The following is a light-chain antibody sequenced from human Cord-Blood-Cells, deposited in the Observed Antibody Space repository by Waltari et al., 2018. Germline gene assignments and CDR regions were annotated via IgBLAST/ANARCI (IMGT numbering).Light chain of an antibody. Sequence: QSALTQPASVSGSPGQSRTISCTGTSSDVGSYNLFSWHQQHPGKAPKLMIYEGSKRPSGVSNRFSGSKSGKTASLTISGLQAEDEADYYCCSYAGSSTWVFGGGTKLTVL. CDR2: EGS. CDR3: CSYAGSSTWV. CDR1: SSDVGSYNL. V-gene: IGLV2-23*01. J-gene: IGLJ3*02.